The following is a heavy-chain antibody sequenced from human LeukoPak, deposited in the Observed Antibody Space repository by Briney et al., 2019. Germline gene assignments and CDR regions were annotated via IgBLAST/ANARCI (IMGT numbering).Heavy chain of an antibody. CDR1: GFTFSSYG. J-gene: IGHJ3*02. D-gene: IGHD7-27*01. V-gene: IGHV3-33*01. Sequence: GGSLRLSCAASGFTFSSYGMHWVRQAPGKGLEWVAVIWYDGSNKYYADSVKGRFTISRDNSKNTLYLQMNSLRAEDTAVYYCARYLATGDRGAFDIWGQGTMVTVSS. CDR2: IWYDGSNK. CDR3: ARYLATGDRGAFDI.